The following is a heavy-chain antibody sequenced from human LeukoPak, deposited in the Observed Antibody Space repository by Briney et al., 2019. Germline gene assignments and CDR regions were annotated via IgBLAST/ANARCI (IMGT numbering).Heavy chain of an antibody. CDR1: GFTFSSYA. D-gene: IGHD3-10*01. CDR2: IIPILGIA. CDR3: ARDRATMVRGVIARAPDY. Sequence: GGSLRLSCAASGFTFSSYAISWVRQAPGQGLEWMGRIIPILGIANYAQKFQGRVTITADKSTSTAYMELSSLRSEDTAVYYCARDRATMVRGVIARAPDYWGQGTLVTVSS. J-gene: IGHJ4*02. V-gene: IGHV1-69*04.